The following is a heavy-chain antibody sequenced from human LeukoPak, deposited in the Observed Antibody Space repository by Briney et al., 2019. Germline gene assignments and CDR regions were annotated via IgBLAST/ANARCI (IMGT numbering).Heavy chain of an antibody. CDR2: VYYDGSA. Sequence: SETLSLTCGVSGDSIRSSIYYWGWIRQPPGKGLEWIGSVYYDGSAYYNPSLKSRVTISVDTSKNQLSLKLSSVTAAETAVYYCARPLTRGGTYYVWGQGTLVTVSS. CDR1: GDSIRSSIYY. CDR3: ARPLTRGGTYYV. J-gene: IGHJ4*02. V-gene: IGHV4-39*01. D-gene: IGHD1-26*01.